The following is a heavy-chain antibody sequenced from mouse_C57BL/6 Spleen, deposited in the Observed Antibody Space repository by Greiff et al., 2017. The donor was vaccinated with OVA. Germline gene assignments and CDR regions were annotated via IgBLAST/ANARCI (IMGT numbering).Heavy chain of an antibody. V-gene: IGHV3-1*01. CDR3: ARDGGIYYDYGYAMDY. Sequence: VQLQQSGPGMVKPSQSLSLTCTVTGYSITSGYDWHWIRHFPGNNLEWMGYISYSGSTNYNPSLKSRISITHDTSKNHFFLKLNSVTTEDTATYYCARDGGIYYDYGYAMDYWGQGTSVTVSS. CDR2: ISYSGST. CDR1: GYSITSGYD. J-gene: IGHJ4*01. D-gene: IGHD2-4*01.